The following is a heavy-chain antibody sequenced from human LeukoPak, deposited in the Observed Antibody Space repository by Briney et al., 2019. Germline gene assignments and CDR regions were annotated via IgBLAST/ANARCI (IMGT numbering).Heavy chain of an antibody. V-gene: IGHV3-30*18. CDR2: ISYDGSDK. D-gene: IGHD6-19*01. J-gene: IGHJ4*02. Sequence: GGSLRLSCAASGFTFNTHAMHWARQAPGKGLEWVAVISYDGSDKYYGDSVKGRFTISRDNPKNTLYLQMNSLRAEDTAVYYCAKDGKAVAGTLDYWGQGILVTVSS. CDR1: GFTFNTHA. CDR3: AKDGKAVAGTLDY.